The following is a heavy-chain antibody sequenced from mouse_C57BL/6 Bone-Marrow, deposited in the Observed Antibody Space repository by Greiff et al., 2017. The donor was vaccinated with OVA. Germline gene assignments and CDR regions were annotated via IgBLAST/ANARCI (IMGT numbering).Heavy chain of an antibody. CDR2: ISYDGSN. CDR3: ASAMDY. CDR1: GYSITSGYY. J-gene: IGHJ4*01. V-gene: IGHV3-6*01. Sequence: EVKLMESGPGLVKPSQSLSLTCSVTGYSITSGYYWNWIRQFPGNKLEWMGYISYDGSNNYNPSLKNRISITRDTSKNQFFLKLNSVTTEVTATYYCASAMDYWGQGTSVTVSS.